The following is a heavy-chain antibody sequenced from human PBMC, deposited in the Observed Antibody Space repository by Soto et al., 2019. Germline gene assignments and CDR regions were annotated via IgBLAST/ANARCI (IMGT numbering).Heavy chain of an antibody. Sequence: EVQLLESGGGLVQPGGSLRLSCAASGFTFSSYTMSWVRQGPGKGLEWVSGISSSGGSTVYADSVKGRFTISRDTFKNTLYLQMTSLRAADTAVYYCAKGWGDYWGQGTPVTVSS. J-gene: IGHJ4*02. V-gene: IGHV3-23*01. D-gene: IGHD7-27*01. CDR2: ISSSGGST. CDR3: AKGWGDY. CDR1: GFTFSSYT.